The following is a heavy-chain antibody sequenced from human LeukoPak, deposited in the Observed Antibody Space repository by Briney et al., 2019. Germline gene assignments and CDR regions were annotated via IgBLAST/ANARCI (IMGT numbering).Heavy chain of an antibody. Sequence: SETLSLTCTVSGGSINNYYWSWLRQPAGKGLEWLGRIYTRGSTNYNPSLKSRVTMSVDTSKNQFSLKLSSVTAADTAVYYCARGRYCSADICSGGDAFDIWGQGTMVSVSS. CDR1: GGSINNYY. CDR3: ARGRYCSADICSGGDAFDI. D-gene: IGHD2-15*01. J-gene: IGHJ3*02. V-gene: IGHV4-4*07. CDR2: IYTRGST.